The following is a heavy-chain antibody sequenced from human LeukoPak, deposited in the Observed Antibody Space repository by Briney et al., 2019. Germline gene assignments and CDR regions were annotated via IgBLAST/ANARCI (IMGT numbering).Heavy chain of an antibody. CDR3: ARMYYDFWSGYYGGIDY. V-gene: IGHV4-61*02. Sequence: SETLSLTCTVSGGSISSGSYYWSWIRQPAGTGLEWIGRIYTSGSTNYNPSLKSRVTISVDTSKNQFFLKLSSVTAADTAVYYCARMYYDFWSGYYGGIDYWGQGTLVTVSS. D-gene: IGHD3-3*01. J-gene: IGHJ4*02. CDR2: IYTSGST. CDR1: GGSISSGSYY.